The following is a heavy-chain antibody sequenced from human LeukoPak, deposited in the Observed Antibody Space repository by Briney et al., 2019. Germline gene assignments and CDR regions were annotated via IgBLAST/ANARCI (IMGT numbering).Heavy chain of an antibody. CDR1: GLTFSSSW. CDR2: INPDGNMK. Sequence: GGSLRLSCAVSGLTFSSSWMDWVRQAPGKGLEWVASINPDGNMKYSADSVKGRFTISRDNAENSLYLQMNSLRVEDTAFYYCARDLAYSRLDYWGQGMLVTASS. D-gene: IGHD5-18*01. CDR3: ARDLAYSRLDY. V-gene: IGHV3-7*01. J-gene: IGHJ4*02.